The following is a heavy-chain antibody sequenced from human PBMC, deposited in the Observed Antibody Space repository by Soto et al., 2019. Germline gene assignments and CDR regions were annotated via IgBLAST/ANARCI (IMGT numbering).Heavy chain of an antibody. J-gene: IGHJ4*02. Sequence: QVHLVESGGGVVQPGRSLRVSCAASGFTCSNYAMHWVLQAPGKGLERVAVVSYDGSKQFYADSVEGRFTIPRDSSKSTLYLHMHTLSDQDTALYYGARHRVYFYDNSGYYNFDYWAQRTPVTVSS. CDR1: GFTCSNYA. CDR2: VSYDGSKQ. V-gene: IGHV3-30-3*01. CDR3: ARHRVYFYDNSGYYNFDY. D-gene: IGHD3-22*01.